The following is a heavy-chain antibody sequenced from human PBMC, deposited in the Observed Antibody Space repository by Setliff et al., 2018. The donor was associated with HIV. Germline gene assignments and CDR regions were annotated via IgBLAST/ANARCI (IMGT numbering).Heavy chain of an antibody. J-gene: IGHJ5*01. Sequence: PSETLSLTCTVSGDSISSYSWNWIRQPPGRGLEWIGYVYASGETNYNPSLKSRVTMSTDTSRNQFFLNLNYATAADTAVYFCARRVLQDSTITSSNWFDSWGQGTLVTVS. CDR2: VYASGET. D-gene: IGHD2-2*01. CDR3: ARRVLQDSTITSSNWFDS. V-gene: IGHV4-4*09. CDR1: GDSISSYS.